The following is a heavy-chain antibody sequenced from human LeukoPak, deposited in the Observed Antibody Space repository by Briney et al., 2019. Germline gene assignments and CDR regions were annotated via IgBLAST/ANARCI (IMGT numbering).Heavy chain of an antibody. CDR1: GFTFSSYG. J-gene: IGHJ4*02. V-gene: IGHV3-30*03. CDR2: ISYDGSNK. CDR3: ARDGCGGTCYQYYFDY. D-gene: IGHD2-15*01. Sequence: PGGSLRLSCAASGFTFSSYGMHWVRQAPGKGLEWVAVISYDGSNKYYADSVKGRFTISRDNSKNTLYLQMNSLRAEDTAVYYCARDGCGGTCYQYYFDYWGQGTLVTVSS.